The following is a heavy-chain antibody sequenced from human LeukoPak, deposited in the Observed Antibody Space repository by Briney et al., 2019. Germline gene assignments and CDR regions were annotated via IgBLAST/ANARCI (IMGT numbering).Heavy chain of an antibody. V-gene: IGHV1-69*13. D-gene: IGHD1-7*01. CDR2: IIPIFGTA. J-gene: IGHJ3*02. CDR3: ARDYHAPLQNWNYRMDAFDI. CDR1: GGTFSSYA. Sequence: GASVKVSCKASGGTFSSYAISWVRQAPGQGLEWMGGIIPIFGTANYAQKFQGRVTITADESTSTAYMGLSSLRSEDTAVYYCARDYHAPLQNWNYRMDAFDIWGQGTMVTVSS.